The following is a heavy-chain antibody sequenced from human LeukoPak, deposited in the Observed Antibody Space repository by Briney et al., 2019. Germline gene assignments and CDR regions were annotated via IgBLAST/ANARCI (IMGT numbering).Heavy chain of an antibody. V-gene: IGHV3-23*01. CDR2: ISGSGGST. J-gene: IGHJ5*02. D-gene: IGHD4-17*01. CDR3: AKDHTRTTVTTWEDWFDP. CDR1: GFTFSSYA. Sequence: GGSLRLSCAASGFTFSSYAMSWVRQAPGKGLEWVSAISGSGGSTYYADSVKGRFTISRDNSKNTLYLQMNSLRAEDTAVYYCAKDHTRTTVTTWEDWFDPWGQGTLVTVSS.